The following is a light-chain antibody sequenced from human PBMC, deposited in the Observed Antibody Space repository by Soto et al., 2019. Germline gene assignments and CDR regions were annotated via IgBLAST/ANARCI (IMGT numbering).Light chain of an antibody. CDR2: EAY. V-gene: IGKV1-5*01. CDR1: RDITRW. J-gene: IGKJ4*01. Sequence: DIHMTQSPSTLSASVGDRVTITCRASRDITRWLAWYQQKPGRAPKVLIYEAYNLQSGVPSRFSGSGSGTEFTLTISSLQPDDFGTYYCQEYSSFFGGGTRVEIK. CDR3: QEYSSF.